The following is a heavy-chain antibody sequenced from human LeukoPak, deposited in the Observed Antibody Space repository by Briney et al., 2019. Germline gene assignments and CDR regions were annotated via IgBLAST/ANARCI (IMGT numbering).Heavy chain of an antibody. V-gene: IGHV3-33*01. CDR1: GFTFSSYG. Sequence: GRSLRLSCAASGFTFSSYGMHWVRQAPGKGLEWVAVVWYDGSNKYYADSVKGRFTISRDNSKNTLYLQMNSLRAEDTAVYYCARAGLDYYDSSGSWFDPWGQGTLVTVSS. J-gene: IGHJ5*02. CDR3: ARAGLDYYDSSGSWFDP. D-gene: IGHD3-22*01. CDR2: VWYDGSNK.